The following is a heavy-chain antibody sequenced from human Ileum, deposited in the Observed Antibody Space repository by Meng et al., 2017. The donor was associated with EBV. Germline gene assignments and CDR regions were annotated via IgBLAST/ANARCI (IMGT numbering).Heavy chain of an antibody. D-gene: IGHD1-7*01. CDR1: GDSISSDIW. Sequence: VPVPEAGPGLVKPSGTLSLTCTVSGDSISSDIWWSWVRQPPGKGLEWIGEVYHRGDTNYNPSLKSRVDISVDKSKNQFYLSLFSVTAADTAVYYCGRDQGRELINHWGQGTLVTVSS. J-gene: IGHJ4*02. V-gene: IGHV4-4*02. CDR3: GRDQGRELINH. CDR2: VYHRGDT.